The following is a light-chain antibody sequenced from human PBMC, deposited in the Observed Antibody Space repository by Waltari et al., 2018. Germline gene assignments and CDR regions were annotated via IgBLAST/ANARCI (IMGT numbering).Light chain of an antibody. CDR1: QNINTW. Sequence: DIQMTQSPSTLSASVGDRVTITCRASQNINTWLAWYQQKPGKAPNLLIYKASSLESGVPSGFRGGGSGTEFTLTISRLQPDDFATYYCQQYSSDWTFGQGTKVEIK. J-gene: IGKJ1*01. CDR3: QQYSSDWT. CDR2: KAS. V-gene: IGKV1-5*03.